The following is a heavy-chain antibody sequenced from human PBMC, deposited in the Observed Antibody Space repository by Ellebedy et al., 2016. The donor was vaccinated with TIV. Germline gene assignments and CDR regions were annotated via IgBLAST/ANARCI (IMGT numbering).Heavy chain of an antibody. CDR1: GFTFSSYA. Sequence: PGGSLRLSCAASGFTFSSYAMSWVRQAPGMGLEWVSAISGSSGHTYYADSVTCRFTISRDNSKNTLYLQMNSLRADDTAIYYCSKGAYLNWFDPWGQGTLVTVSS. CDR2: ISGSSGHT. CDR3: SKGAYLNWFDP. V-gene: IGHV3-23*01. J-gene: IGHJ5*02.